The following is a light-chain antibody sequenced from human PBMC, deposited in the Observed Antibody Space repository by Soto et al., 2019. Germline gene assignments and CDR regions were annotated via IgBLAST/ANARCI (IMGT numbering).Light chain of an antibody. CDR1: QSVSSY. Sequence: EVALTQSPATLSLSPGERATLSCRASQSVSSYLAWYQQKPGQAPRLLIYDASNRATGIPARFSGSGSGTDFTLTISRLEPEDFAVYYCQQYGSSGTFGQGTKVDI. CDR2: DAS. CDR3: QQYGSSGT. V-gene: IGKV3-11*01. J-gene: IGKJ1*01.